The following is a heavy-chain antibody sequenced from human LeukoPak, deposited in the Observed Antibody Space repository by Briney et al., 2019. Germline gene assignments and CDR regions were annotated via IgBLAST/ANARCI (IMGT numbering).Heavy chain of an antibody. V-gene: IGHV3-74*01. D-gene: IGHD1-14*01. CDR1: GFTFSSHL. CDR3: VRKFATGD. J-gene: IGHJ4*02. Sequence: GGSLRLSCAASGFTFSSHLMHWVRQAQGTGLVWVSSVKSDGTATNYADSVKGRFTISRDNAKNTLYLQMNSLRVEDTAVYFCVRKFATGDWGQGTLVTVSS. CDR2: VKSDGTAT.